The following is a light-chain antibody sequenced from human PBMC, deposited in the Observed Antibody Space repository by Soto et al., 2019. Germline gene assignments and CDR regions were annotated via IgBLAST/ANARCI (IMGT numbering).Light chain of an antibody. Sequence: QSVLTQPPSVSAAPGQKVTISCSGSSSNIGNNYVSWYQQLPGTAPKLLIYDNNKRPSGIPDRFSGSKSGTSATLGITGLQTGDEAGYYCGIWDSSLSAGGYVFGTGTKLTVL. J-gene: IGLJ1*01. CDR1: SSNIGNNY. CDR2: DNN. CDR3: GIWDSSLSAGGYV. V-gene: IGLV1-51*01.